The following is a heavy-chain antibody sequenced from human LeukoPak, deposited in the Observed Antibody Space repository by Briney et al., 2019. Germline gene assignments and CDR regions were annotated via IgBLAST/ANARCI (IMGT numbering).Heavy chain of an antibody. CDR1: GFTFSSYG. J-gene: IGHJ4*02. CDR3: AKDRGTVTTRPSYFNY. D-gene: IGHD4-17*01. V-gene: IGHV3-30*02. Sequence: PGGSLRLSCAASGFTFSSYGMHWVRQAPGKGLEWVAFIRYDGSNKYYADSVKGRFTISRDNSKNTLYLQMNSLRAEDTAVYYCAKDRGTVTTRPSYFNYWGQGTLVTVSS. CDR2: IRYDGSNK.